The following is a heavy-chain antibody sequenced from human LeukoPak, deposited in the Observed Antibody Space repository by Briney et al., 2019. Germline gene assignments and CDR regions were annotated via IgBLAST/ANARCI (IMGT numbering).Heavy chain of an antibody. J-gene: IGHJ4*02. D-gene: IGHD3-3*01. CDR2: IYSGGST. Sequence: GGSQRLSCAASGFTVTNTYMSWVRQAPGKGLEWVSTIYSGGSTYYEDSVKGRFTVSRDTSKNTLYLQMNRPRPEDTAMYYCARDLRLKWFFDYWGQGTLVTVSS. CDR3: ARDLRLKWFFDY. CDR1: GFTVTNTY. V-gene: IGHV3-66*02.